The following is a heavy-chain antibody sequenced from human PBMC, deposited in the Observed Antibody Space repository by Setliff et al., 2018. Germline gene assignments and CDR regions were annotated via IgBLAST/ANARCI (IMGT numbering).Heavy chain of an antibody. Sequence: GGSLRLSCAASGFTFSDYYMSWIRQAPGKGLEWVSYISSSGSTIYYADSVKGRFTISRDNAKNSLYLQMNSLRAEDTAVYYCARLGCSTTSCYYFDYWGQGAQVTVSS. V-gene: IGHV3-11*04. CDR1: GFTFSDYY. CDR2: ISSSGSTI. CDR3: ARLGCSTTSCYYFDY. D-gene: IGHD2-2*01. J-gene: IGHJ4*02.